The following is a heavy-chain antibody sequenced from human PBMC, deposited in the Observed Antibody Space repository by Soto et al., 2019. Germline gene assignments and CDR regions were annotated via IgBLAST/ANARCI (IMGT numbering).Heavy chain of an antibody. Sequence: QVQLVQPGAEVKKPGASVKVSCKASGYSFSTYDINWVRQAAGQGLEWMGWVNPKSGNTDYAQRFRGRVTMTSTTSISTAYMELSALTPEDTAVYYCARPYCDSTSCYPDWFDPWGQGTLVTVSS. D-gene: IGHD2-2*01. CDR3: ARPYCDSTSCYPDWFDP. CDR2: VNPKSGNT. CDR1: GYSFSTYD. J-gene: IGHJ5*02. V-gene: IGHV1-8*01.